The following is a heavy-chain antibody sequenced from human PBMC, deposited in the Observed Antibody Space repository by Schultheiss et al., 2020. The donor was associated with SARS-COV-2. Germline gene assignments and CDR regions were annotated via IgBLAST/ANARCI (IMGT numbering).Heavy chain of an antibody. CDR1: GFTFSDYY. J-gene: IGHJ4*02. V-gene: IGHV3-11*06. Sequence: GGSLRLSCAASGFTFSDYYMSWIRQAPGKGLEWVSYISSSSSYTNYADSVKGRFTISRDNSKNTLYLQMNSLRAEDTAVYYCARELLGAAGYDYWGQGTLVTVAS. CDR3: ARELLGAAGYDY. CDR2: ISSSSSYT. D-gene: IGHD3-16*01.